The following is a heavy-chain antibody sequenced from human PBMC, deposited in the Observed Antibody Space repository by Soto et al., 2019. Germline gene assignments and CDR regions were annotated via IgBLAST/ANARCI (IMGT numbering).Heavy chain of an antibody. V-gene: IGHV4-4*02. CDR2: IYHSGYT. Sequence: QVQLQESGPGLVKPSGTLSLTCGVSGDSISSSNWWSWVRQPPGKGLEWIGEIYHSGYTNYNPSLKSRVTIPVDKSKNQFSLRLTSVTAADTSVYYCASHRYTSSLDYWGQGTLVTVSS. D-gene: IGHD6-6*01. CDR3: ASHRYTSSLDY. CDR1: GDSISSSNW. J-gene: IGHJ4*02.